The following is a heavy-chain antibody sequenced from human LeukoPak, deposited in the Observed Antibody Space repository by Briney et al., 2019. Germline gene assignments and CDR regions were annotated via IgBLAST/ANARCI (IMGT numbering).Heavy chain of an antibody. J-gene: IGHJ5*02. CDR3: AREEWVGATYCLDA. CDR2: ITYDGKVQ. CDR1: GFAFRTYS. Sequence: SGGSLRLSCAASGFAFRTYSMHWVRQAPGKGLEWLAVITYDGKVQHYTDSVKGQFTVSRDNSKKTLYLQMISLRPEDTAFYYCAREEWVGATYCLDAWGRGTLVTVSS. D-gene: IGHD1-26*01. V-gene: IGHV3-30*04.